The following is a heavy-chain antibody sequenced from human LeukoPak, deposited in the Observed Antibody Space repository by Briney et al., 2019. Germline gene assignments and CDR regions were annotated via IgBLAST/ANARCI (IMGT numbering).Heavy chain of an antibody. D-gene: IGHD3-10*01. J-gene: IGHJ4*02. CDR1: GFTFSSYS. Sequence: GGCLSLSCAASGFTFSSYSMNWVRQAPGKGLEWVSSISSSSSYIYYADSVKGRFTISRDNAKNSLYLQMNSLRAEDTAVYYCAREVRTSFDYWGQGTLVTVSS. V-gene: IGHV3-21*01. CDR3: AREVRTSFDY. CDR2: ISSSSSYI.